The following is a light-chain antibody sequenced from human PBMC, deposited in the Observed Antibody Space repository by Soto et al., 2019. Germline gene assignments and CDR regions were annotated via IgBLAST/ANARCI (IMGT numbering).Light chain of an antibody. CDR2: EGT. Sequence: QSALTQPASVSGSPGQSITISCTGTSSDVGRYNLVSWYQQHPGKAPKLMIYEGTKRPSGVSNRFSGSKSGNTASLTISGLQAEDEADYYCCSYAGRSSYVVFGGGTKVTVL. V-gene: IGLV2-23*01. J-gene: IGLJ2*01. CDR1: SSDVGRYNL. CDR3: CSYAGRSSYVV.